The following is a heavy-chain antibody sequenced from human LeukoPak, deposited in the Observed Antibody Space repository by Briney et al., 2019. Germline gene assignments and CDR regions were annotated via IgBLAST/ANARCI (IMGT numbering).Heavy chain of an antibody. J-gene: IGHJ3*02. D-gene: IGHD5-24*01. CDR1: GFTFSSYT. CDR3: ARYFSQMTTNSDAFDI. CDR2: ISSGSGYR. V-gene: IGHV3-21*01. Sequence: GGSLRLSCAASGFTFSSYTMNWVRQAPGKGLEWVSSISSGSGYRNYADSLKGRFTISRDNAKNSLYLQMNSLRAEDTAVYYCARYFSQMTTNSDAFDIWGQGTTVTVSS.